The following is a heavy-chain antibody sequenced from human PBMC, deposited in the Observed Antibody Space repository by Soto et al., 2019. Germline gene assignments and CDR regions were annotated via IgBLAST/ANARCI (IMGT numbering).Heavy chain of an antibody. J-gene: IGHJ6*02. CDR2: ISGSGGST. CDR1: GFTFSSSA. V-gene: IGHV3-23*01. Sequence: PGGSLRLSCAASGFTFSSSAMNWVRQAPGKGLEWVSAISGSGGSTYYADSVKGRFTISRDNSKNTLYLQMNSLRAEDTAVYYCVDSSGDGGMDVWGQGTTVTVSS. D-gene: IGHD3-22*01. CDR3: VDSSGDGGMDV.